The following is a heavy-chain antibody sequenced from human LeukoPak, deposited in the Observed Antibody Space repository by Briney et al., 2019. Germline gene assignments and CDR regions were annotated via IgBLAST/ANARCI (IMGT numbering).Heavy chain of an antibody. CDR3: AKDRGGYCSGGSCYYFDD. V-gene: IGHV3-30*02. CDR2: IRYDGSNK. J-gene: IGHJ4*02. CDR1: GSTFSSYG. Sequence: PGGSLRLSCAASGSTFSSYGIHWVRQAPGKGLEWVAFIRYDGSNKYYADSVKGRFTISRDNSKNTLYLQMNSLRAEDTAVYYCAKDRGGYCSGGSCYYFDDWGQGTLVIVSS. D-gene: IGHD2-15*01.